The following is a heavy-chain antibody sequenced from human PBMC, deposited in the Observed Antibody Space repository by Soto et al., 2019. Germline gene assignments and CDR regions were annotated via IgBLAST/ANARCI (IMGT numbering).Heavy chain of an antibody. Sequence: QVQLQESGPGLVKPSQTLSLTCTVSGGSISSGGYYWSWIRQHPGKGLEWIGYIYYSGSNYYNPSLKSRGTISVDTSKNPCSLKLSSVTAADTAVYYCARWPQLEPRFDYWGQGTLVTVSS. CDR3: ARWPQLEPRFDY. D-gene: IGHD1-1*01. J-gene: IGHJ4*02. CDR1: GGSISSGGYY. CDR2: IYYSGSN. V-gene: IGHV4-31*03.